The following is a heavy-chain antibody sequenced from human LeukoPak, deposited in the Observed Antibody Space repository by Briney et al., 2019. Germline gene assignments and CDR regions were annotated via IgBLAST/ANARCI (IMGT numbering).Heavy chain of an antibody. V-gene: IGHV1-2*02. Sequence: ASVKVSCTASGYTFTGYYMHWVRQAPGQGLEWMGWINPNSGGTNYAQKFQGRVTMTRDTSISTAYMELSRLRSDDTAVYYCARDSDYGDYYAFDIWGQGTMVTVSS. J-gene: IGHJ3*02. CDR1: GYTFTGYY. CDR3: ARDSDYGDYYAFDI. D-gene: IGHD4-17*01. CDR2: INPNSGGT.